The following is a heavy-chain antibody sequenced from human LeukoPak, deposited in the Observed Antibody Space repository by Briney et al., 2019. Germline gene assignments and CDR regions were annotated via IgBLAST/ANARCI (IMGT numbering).Heavy chain of an antibody. CDR2: IIPIFGKA. J-gene: IGHJ4*02. Sequence: EASVTVSCKASGGTFSSYAISWVRQAPGQGLEWMGRIIPIFGKANYAQKFQGRVTITADKSTSTAYMELSSLRSEDAAVYYCARTSSGWYSPYFDYWGQGTLVTVSS. V-gene: IGHV1-69*04. CDR1: GGTFSSYA. CDR3: ARTSSGWYSPYFDY. D-gene: IGHD6-19*01.